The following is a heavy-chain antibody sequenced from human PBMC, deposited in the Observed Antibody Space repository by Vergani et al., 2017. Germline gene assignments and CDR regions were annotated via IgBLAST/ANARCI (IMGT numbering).Heavy chain of an antibody. CDR1: GGTFSSYT. CDR2: IIPIFGTA. Sequence: QVQLVQSGAEVKKPGSSVKVSCKASGGTFSSYTISWVRQAPGQGLEWMGGIIPIFGTANYAQKFQGRVTITADESTSTAYMELSSLRSEDTAVYYCAGDRASSSVFIRERYFDLWGRGTLVTVSS. V-gene: IGHV1-69*12. D-gene: IGHD6-6*01. CDR3: AGDRASSSVFIRERYFDL. J-gene: IGHJ2*01.